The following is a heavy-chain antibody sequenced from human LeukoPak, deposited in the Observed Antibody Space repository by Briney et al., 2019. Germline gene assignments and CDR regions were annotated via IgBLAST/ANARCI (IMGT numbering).Heavy chain of an antibody. Sequence: SETPSLTCAVYGGSFSGYYWSWIRQPPGKGLEWIGEINHSGSTNYNPSLKSRVTISVDTSKNQFSLKLSSVTAADTAVYYCARRGGWSGFYYYYMDVWGKGTTVTISS. CDR1: GGSFSGYY. V-gene: IGHV4-34*01. CDR2: INHSGST. D-gene: IGHD3-10*01. J-gene: IGHJ6*03. CDR3: ARRGGWSGFYYYYMDV.